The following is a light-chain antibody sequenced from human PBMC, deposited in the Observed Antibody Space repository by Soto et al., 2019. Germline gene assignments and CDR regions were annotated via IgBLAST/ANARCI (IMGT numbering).Light chain of an antibody. Sequence: DIQMTQSPSSLPASVGDRVIITCRASLVIISYVSWYQQRPWQAPKLLVIGASTLRTGVPSRFSASGSGTDFALSISNLQPEDLASYYCQQTHSVPYTFGQGTRLEI. V-gene: IGKV1-39*01. CDR1: LVIISY. J-gene: IGKJ2*01. CDR2: GAS. CDR3: QQTHSVPYT.